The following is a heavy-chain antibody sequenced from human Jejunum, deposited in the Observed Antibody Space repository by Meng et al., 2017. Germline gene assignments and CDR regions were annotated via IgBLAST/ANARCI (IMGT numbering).Heavy chain of an antibody. D-gene: IGHD2-21*01. CDR3: ARYLWSRGLFDS. CDR1: WGSFHGYY. Sequence: EHLKQCGPGCLKPSEVPSFTCNFFWGSFHGYYWSWVRQSPGKGLEWIGEIHPTGSTNYSPSLQSRVTISIDTSKNEFSLELRSVTAADTAVYYCARYLWSRGLFDSWGQGTLVTASS. J-gene: IGHJ5*01. V-gene: IGHV4-34*01. CDR2: IHPTGST.